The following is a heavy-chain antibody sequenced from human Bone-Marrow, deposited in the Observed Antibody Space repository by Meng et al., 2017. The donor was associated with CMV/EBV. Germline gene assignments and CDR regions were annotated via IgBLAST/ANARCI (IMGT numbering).Heavy chain of an antibody. V-gene: IGHV3-74*01. D-gene: IGHD6-19*01. CDR1: GFTFSSYW. CDR2: INSDGSST. CDR3: VKDLRGTYSSGWGNIDY. J-gene: IGHJ4*02. Sequence: GESLKISCAASGFTFSSYWMHWVRQAPGKGLVWVSRINSDGSSTSYADSVKGRFTISRDNAKNTLYLQMNSLRGDDTAVYYCVKDLRGTYSSGWGNIDYWGQGTLVTVSS.